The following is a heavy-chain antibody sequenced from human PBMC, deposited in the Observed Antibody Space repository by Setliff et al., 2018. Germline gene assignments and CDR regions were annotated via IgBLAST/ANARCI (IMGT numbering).Heavy chain of an antibody. Sequence: GGSLRLSCAASGFTFSSYAMSWVRQAPGKGLEWVSAISGSGGSTYYADSVKGRFTISRDNSKNTLYLQMNSLRADDTATYYCAKDDQIRGHNLDYWGQGTLVTVSS. CDR1: GFTFSSYA. V-gene: IGHV3-23*01. CDR2: ISGSGGST. D-gene: IGHD3-10*01. J-gene: IGHJ4*02. CDR3: AKDDQIRGHNLDY.